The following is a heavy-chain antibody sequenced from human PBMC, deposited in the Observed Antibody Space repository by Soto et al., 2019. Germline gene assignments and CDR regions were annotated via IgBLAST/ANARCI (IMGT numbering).Heavy chain of an antibody. D-gene: IGHD2-15*01. CDR3: ASKYCSGGSCTPRVVPYYGMDV. J-gene: IGHJ6*02. CDR2: IDPSDSYT. V-gene: IGHV5-10-1*01. CDR1: GYSFTSYW. Sequence: PGESLKISCKGSGYSFTSYWISWVRQMPGKGLEWMGRIDPSDSYTNYSPSFQGHVTIPADKSISTAYLQWSSLKASDTAMYYCASKYCSGGSCTPRVVPYYGMDVWGQGTTVTVSS.